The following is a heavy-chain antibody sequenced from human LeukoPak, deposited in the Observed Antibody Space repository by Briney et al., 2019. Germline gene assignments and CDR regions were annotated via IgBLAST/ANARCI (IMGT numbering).Heavy chain of an antibody. Sequence: GESLKISCKGSGYSFSSYWITWVRQMPGKGLEWVGRIDPSDSYTNYSPSFQGHVTISVDKSISTAYLQRSSLKASDTAMYYCARPEGTADAFDIWGQGTMVTVSS. V-gene: IGHV5-10-1*01. J-gene: IGHJ3*02. CDR2: IDPSDSYT. CDR1: GYSFSSYW. CDR3: ARPEGTADAFDI. D-gene: IGHD1-7*01.